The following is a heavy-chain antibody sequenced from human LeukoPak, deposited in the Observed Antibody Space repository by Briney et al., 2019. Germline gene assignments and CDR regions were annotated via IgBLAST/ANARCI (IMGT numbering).Heavy chain of an antibody. CDR3: ARDRGMVRGVILTRRTYYMDV. CDR1: GGSISSGSYY. CDR2: IYTSGST. D-gene: IGHD3-10*01. V-gene: IGHV4-61*02. Sequence: SETLSLTCTVSGGSISSGSYYWSWIRQPAGKGLEWIGRIYTSGSTNYNPSLKSRVTISVDTSKNQFSLKLSSVTAADTAVYYCARDRGMVRGVILTRRTYYMDVWGKGTTVTISS. J-gene: IGHJ6*03.